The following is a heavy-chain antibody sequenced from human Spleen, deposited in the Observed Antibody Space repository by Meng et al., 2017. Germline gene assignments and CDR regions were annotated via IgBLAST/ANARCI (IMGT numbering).Heavy chain of an antibody. CDR2: ISGYST. CDR1: GSTVSSNE. V-gene: IGHV3-38-3*01. CDR3: ARDGPHYDVDY. J-gene: IGHJ4*02. D-gene: IGHD5-12*01. Sequence: GESLKISCAASGSTVSSNEMTWVRQAPGKGLEWVSSISGYSTYYADCRKGRFTISRDNSKNTLHLQMDSLRAEDTAVYFCARDGPHYDVDYWGQGTLVTVSS.